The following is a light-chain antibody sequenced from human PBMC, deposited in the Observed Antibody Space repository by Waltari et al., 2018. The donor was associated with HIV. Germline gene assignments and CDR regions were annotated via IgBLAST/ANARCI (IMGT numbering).Light chain of an antibody. V-gene: IGLV1-47*01. J-gene: IGLJ3*02. Sequence: QSVLTQPPSATGTPGQRVTISCSGSSSNIGSNYVHCYQQLPGTTPKLLIYRNNQRPSGVPDRFSASKSGTSASLAIRGLRSEDEGDYYCAAWDDSLGGRGLFGGGTRLTVL. CDR2: RNN. CDR3: AAWDDSLGGRGL. CDR1: SSNIGSNY.